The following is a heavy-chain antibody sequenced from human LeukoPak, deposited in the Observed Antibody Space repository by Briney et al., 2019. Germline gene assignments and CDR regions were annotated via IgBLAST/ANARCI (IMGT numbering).Heavy chain of an antibody. CDR1: GYTFTSYD. CDR3: ARGLGYYDFWSGYYTVDAFDI. J-gene: IGHJ3*02. V-gene: IGHV1-8*03. Sequence: ASVKVSCKASGYTFTSYDINWVRQATGQGLEWMGWMNPNSGNTGYAQKFQGRVTITRNTSISTAYMELSSLRSEDTAVYYCARGLGYYDFWSGYYTVDAFDIWGQGTMVTVSS. D-gene: IGHD3-3*01. CDR2: MNPNSGNT.